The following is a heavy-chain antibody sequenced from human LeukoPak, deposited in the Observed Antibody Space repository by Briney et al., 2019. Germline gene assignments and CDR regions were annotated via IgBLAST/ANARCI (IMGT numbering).Heavy chain of an antibody. D-gene: IGHD4-17*01. J-gene: IGHJ4*02. CDR2: IKQDGSEK. CDR3: ARDRGYGDYRDLDY. V-gene: IGHV3-7*01. CDR1: GFTFSSYA. Sequence: QPGGSLRLSCAASGFTFSSYAMSWVRQAPGKGLEWVANIKQDGSEKYYVDSVKGRFTISRDNAKNSLYLQMNSLRAEDTAVYYCARDRGYGDYRDLDYWGQGTLVTVSS.